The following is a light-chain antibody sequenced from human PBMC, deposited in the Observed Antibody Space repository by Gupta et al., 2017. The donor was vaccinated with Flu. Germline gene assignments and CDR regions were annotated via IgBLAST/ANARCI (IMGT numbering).Light chain of an antibody. CDR2: DDT. V-gene: IGLV3-21*02. Sequence: SYVLTQPPSVSVAPGQTARIPCEGFNIESKSVHWYRQRPGQAPTLVIHDDTDRPSGIPERFSGSLSDTTATLTISRVEAGDEADYYCQVWDSNSDWELGGGTKLSVL. CDR3: QVWDSNSDWE. CDR1: NIESKS. J-gene: IGLJ2*01.